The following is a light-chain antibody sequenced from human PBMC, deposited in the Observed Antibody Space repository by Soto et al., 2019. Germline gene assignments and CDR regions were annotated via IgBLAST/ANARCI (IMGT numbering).Light chain of an antibody. CDR3: RQGTRRPPT. CDR2: KVS. J-gene: IGKJ1*01. CDR1: QSLVYSDGNTY. V-gene: IGKV2-30*01. Sequence: DVVMTQSPLSLPVTLGQPASISCRSSQSLVYSDGNTYLHWFQQRPSQSPRRLIYKVSNRDSGGRHTLSSGRASGTFTPKISRVEADDVWVYYCRQGTRRPPTFGQGTKVEIK.